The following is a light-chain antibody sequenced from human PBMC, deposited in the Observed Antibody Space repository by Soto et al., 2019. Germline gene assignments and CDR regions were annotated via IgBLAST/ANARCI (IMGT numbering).Light chain of an antibody. J-gene: IGKJ1*01. Sequence: EIVLTQSPGTLSLSPGERATLSGRASQSVSSSYLAWYQQKPGQAPRLLIYDASSRATGIPDRFSGSGSGTDFTLTISRLEPEEFAVYYCQQYGSSPQTFGQGTKVDIK. CDR1: QSVSSSY. CDR2: DAS. CDR3: QQYGSSPQT. V-gene: IGKV3-20*01.